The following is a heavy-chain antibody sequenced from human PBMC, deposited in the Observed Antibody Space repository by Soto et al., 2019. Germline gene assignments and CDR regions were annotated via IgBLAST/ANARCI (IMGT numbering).Heavy chain of an antibody. J-gene: IGHJ5*02. CDR3: ARKLGGPTPFDP. V-gene: IGHV3-23*01. D-gene: IGHD2-15*01. CDR2: INGYGDNT. Sequence: PGGSLRLSCAASGFTFSNYVMCWVRQAPGTGLEWVSSINGYGDNTYYPDSVKGRFTISRDNFKSTLYLHMNSVRVEDTAVYYCARKLGGPTPFDPWXQGTLVTVSS. CDR1: GFTFSNYV.